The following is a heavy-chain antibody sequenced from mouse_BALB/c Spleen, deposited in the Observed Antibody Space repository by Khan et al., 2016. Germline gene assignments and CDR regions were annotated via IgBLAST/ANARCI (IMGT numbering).Heavy chain of an antibody. J-gene: IGHJ3*01. D-gene: IGHD1-1*01. V-gene: IGHV4-1*02. CDR1: GFDFSRYW. CDR3: ARAGYYGYLVN. CDR2: INPDSSTI. Sequence: EVKLEESGGGLVQPGGSLKLSCEASGFDFSRYWMSWVRQAPGKGLEWIGEINPDSSTINYTPSLKDKFIISRDNAKNTLYLQMRKVRSEDTVLYYCARAGYYGYLVNWGQGTLVTVSA.